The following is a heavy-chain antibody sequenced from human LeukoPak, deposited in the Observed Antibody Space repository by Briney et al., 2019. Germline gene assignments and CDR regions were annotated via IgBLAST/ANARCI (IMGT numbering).Heavy chain of an antibody. CDR1: GFTVSSNS. Sequence: GGSLRLSCAASGFTVSSNSMSWVRQAPGKGLEWVSAIYSGGSTYYADSVKGRFTISRDNSKNTLYLQMNSLRAEDTAVYYCARDRPIVGAGYYFDYWGQGTLVTVSS. CDR3: ARDRPIVGAGYYFDY. D-gene: IGHD6-13*01. J-gene: IGHJ4*02. CDR2: IYSGGST. V-gene: IGHV3-53*01.